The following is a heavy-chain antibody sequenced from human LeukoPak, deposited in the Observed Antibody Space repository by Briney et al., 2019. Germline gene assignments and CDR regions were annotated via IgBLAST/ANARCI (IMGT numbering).Heavy chain of an antibody. V-gene: IGHV4-31*01. Sequence: PSETLSLTCTVSGGSISSGGYYWRWIRQHPGKGLEWIGYIYYSGSTYYNPSLKSPITMTVNTSKNQFSLKLSSVTAADTAVYYCAVDQGGFDYWGQGTLVTVSS. CDR1: GGSISSGGYY. D-gene: IGHD2-2*01. CDR2: IYYSGST. J-gene: IGHJ4*02. CDR3: AVDQGGFDY.